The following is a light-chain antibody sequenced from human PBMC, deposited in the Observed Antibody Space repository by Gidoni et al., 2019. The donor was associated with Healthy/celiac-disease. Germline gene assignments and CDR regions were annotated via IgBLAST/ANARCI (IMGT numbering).Light chain of an antibody. Sequence: DRVTITCRASQGISSYLAWYQQKPGKAPKPLIYAASTLQGGVPSRFSGSGSGTEFTLTISSLQPEDFATYSCQQLSSSPLTFGPGTKVDIK. CDR3: QQLSSSPLT. CDR1: QGISSY. V-gene: IGKV1-9*01. CDR2: AAS. J-gene: IGKJ3*01.